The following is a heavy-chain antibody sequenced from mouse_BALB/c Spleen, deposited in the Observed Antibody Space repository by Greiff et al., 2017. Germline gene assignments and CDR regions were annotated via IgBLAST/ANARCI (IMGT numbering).Heavy chain of an antibody. J-gene: IGHJ3*01. CDR3: ARRGYYGGSYWFAY. CDR2: INPCNGGT. Sequence: VQLKQSGAELVKPGASVKMSCKASGYTFTSYVMHWVKQKPGQGLEWIGYINPCNGGTKYNEKFKGKATLTSDKSSSTAYMELSSLTSEDSAVYYCARRGYYGGSYWFAYWGQGTLVTVSA. CDR1: GYTFTSYV. V-gene: IGHV1-14*01. D-gene: IGHD1-1*01.